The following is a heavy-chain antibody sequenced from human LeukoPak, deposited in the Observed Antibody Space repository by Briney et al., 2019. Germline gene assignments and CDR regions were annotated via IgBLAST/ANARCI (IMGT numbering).Heavy chain of an antibody. V-gene: IGHV3-30*18. Sequence: GRSLRLSCAASGFTFSSYSMHWVRQAPGKGLEWVAVISYEGGTQHYADSVKGRFIIYRDNPRNTLYLQMNILRTEDTAVYYCAKEGTPQVSTWYDLWGQGTQVIVSS. CDR3: AKEGTPQVSTWYDL. CDR1: GFTFSSYS. CDR2: ISYEGGTQ. D-gene: IGHD3-10*01. J-gene: IGHJ5*02.